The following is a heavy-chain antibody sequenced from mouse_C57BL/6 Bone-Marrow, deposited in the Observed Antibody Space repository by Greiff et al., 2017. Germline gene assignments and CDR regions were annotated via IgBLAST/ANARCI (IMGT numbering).Heavy chain of an antibody. CDR1: GYTFTSYW. D-gene: IGHD1-1*01. CDR3: ARDYYGSSYGYIDV. CDR2: IHPNSGST. V-gene: IGHV1-64*01. J-gene: IGHJ1*03. Sequence: QVQLQQPGAELVKPGASVKLSCKASGYTFTSYWMHWVKQRPGQGLEWIGIIHPNSGSTNYNEKFKSKATLTVDKSSSTAYMQLSSLTSEDSAVXYCARDYYGSSYGYIDVWGTRSTVTVSS.